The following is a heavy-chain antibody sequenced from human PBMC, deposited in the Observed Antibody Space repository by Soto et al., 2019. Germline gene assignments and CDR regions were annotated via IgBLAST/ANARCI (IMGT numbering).Heavy chain of an antibody. Sequence: GASVKVSCKASGYTFTSYGISWVRQAPGQGLEWMGWISAYNGNTNYAQKLQGRVTMTTDTPTSTAYMELRSLRSDDTAVYYCARDLLRYYDFWSGPQLHGMDVWGQGTTVTVS. J-gene: IGHJ6*02. V-gene: IGHV1-18*04. CDR2: ISAYNGNT. CDR3: ARDLLRYYDFWSGPQLHGMDV. D-gene: IGHD3-3*01. CDR1: GYTFTSYG.